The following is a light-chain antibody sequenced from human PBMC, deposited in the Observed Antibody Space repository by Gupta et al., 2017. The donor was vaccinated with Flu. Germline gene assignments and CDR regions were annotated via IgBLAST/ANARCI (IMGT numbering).Light chain of an antibody. CDR3: QQDDFIPLT. J-gene: IGKJ4*01. Sequence: LQLTQSPSSLSASVGDRVTITCRASQDVTDYLNWYQQKPGKAPKLLIYDASNLREGVPLRFSESGSGTHFTLTIASLQPEDIATYFCQQDDFIPLTFGGGTKVE. CDR2: DAS. CDR1: QDVTDY. V-gene: IGKV1-33*01.